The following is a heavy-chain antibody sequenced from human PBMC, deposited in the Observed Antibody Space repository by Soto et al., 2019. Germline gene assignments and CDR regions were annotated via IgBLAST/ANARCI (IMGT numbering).Heavy chain of an antibody. Sequence: DVQLVESGGGLVQPGGSLRLSCAASGFTFRSYNMNWVRQAPGMGLDWVSYISSSSSTIYYADSVKGRFTISRDNAKNSLYLQMNSLRDDDTAMYYCARGGTIAVTTIGDYWGQGTLVTVSS. D-gene: IGHD5-12*01. V-gene: IGHV3-48*02. CDR3: ARGGTIAVTTIGDY. CDR1: GFTFRSYN. J-gene: IGHJ4*01. CDR2: ISSSSSTI.